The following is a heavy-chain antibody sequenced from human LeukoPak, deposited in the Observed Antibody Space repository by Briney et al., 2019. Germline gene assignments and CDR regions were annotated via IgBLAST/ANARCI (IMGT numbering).Heavy chain of an antibody. V-gene: IGHV3-9*01. CDR1: GFTFSGSA. CDR3: AKGHLLGDYVPFQFDP. CDR2: ISWNSGSI. D-gene: IGHD3-16*01. Sequence: RSGGSLRLSCAASGFTFSGSAMPWVRQAPGKGLEWVSGISWNSGSIGYADSVKGRFTISRDNAKNSLYLQMNSLRAEDTALYYCAKGHLLGDYVPFQFDPWGQGTLVTVSS. J-gene: IGHJ5*02.